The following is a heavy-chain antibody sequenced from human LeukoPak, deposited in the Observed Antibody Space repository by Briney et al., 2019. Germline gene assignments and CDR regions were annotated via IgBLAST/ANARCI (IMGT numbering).Heavy chain of an antibody. CDR1: GYTFTTYG. Sequence: ASVKVSCKASGYTFTTYGISWVRQAPGQGLEWMGWMSAYTGNTNYAQKVQVRVTMTTDTSTSTAYMELRSLRSDDTAVYYCARDCGNCGGAPDDTFDIWGQGTMVTVSS. V-gene: IGHV1-18*01. D-gene: IGHD2-21*01. CDR2: MSAYTGNT. J-gene: IGHJ3*02. CDR3: ARDCGNCGGAPDDTFDI.